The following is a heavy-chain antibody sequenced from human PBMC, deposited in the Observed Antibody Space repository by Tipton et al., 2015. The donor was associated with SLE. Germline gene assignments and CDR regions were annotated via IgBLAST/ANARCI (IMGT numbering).Heavy chain of an antibody. J-gene: IGHJ4*02. CDR3: AREGPMIVVVNYFDY. CDR1: GFTFSSYE. V-gene: IGHV3-48*03. D-gene: IGHD3-22*01. CDR2: ISSSGSTI. Sequence: SLRLSCAASGFTFSSYEMNWVRQAPGKGLEWVSYISSSGSTIYYADSVKGRFTISRDNAKNSLYLQMNSLRAEDTAVYYCAREGPMIVVVNYFDYWGQGTLVTVSS.